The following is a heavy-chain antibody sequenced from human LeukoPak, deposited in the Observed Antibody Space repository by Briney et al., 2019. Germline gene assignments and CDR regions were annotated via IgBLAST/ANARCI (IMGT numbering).Heavy chain of an antibody. D-gene: IGHD3-22*01. Sequence: GGSLRLPCAASGFSFSSYPMHWVRQAPGKGLEYVSGISKSGGSTYYTNSVKGRFTISRDNSKNTLYLQMGSLRAEDMAVYYCASTYDSDSSGYYPFDYWGQGTLVTVFS. CDR2: ISKSGGST. CDR1: GFSFSSYP. J-gene: IGHJ4*02. CDR3: ASTYDSDSSGYYPFDY. V-gene: IGHV3-64*01.